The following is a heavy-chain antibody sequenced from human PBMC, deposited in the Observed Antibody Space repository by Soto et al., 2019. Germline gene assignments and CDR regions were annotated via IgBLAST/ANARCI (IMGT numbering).Heavy chain of an antibody. V-gene: IGHV3-49*03. J-gene: IGHJ4*02. CDR1: GFTFGDYA. D-gene: IGHD7-27*01. CDR2: IRSKAYGGTT. CDR3: TRDLTLKLGIVPYYFDY. Sequence: EVQLVESGGGLVQPGRSLRLSCTASGFTFGDYAMSWFRQAPGKGLEWVGFIRSKAYGGTTEYAASVKGRFTISRDDSKSIAYLQMNSLKTEDTAVYYCTRDLTLKLGIVPYYFDYWGQGTLVTVSS.